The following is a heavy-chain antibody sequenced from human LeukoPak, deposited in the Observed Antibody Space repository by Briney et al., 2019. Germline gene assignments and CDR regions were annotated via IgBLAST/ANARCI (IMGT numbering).Heavy chain of an antibody. V-gene: IGHV3-21*01. CDR3: ARDGHYTIYELRFDY. Sequence: PGGSLRLSCAASGFTFSSYSMNWVRQAPGKGLEWVSSISSRTTYIYYADSVKGRFTISRDNAKNSLYLQMNSLRAEDTAVYYCARDGHYTIYELRFDYWGQGALVTVSS. J-gene: IGHJ4*02. CDR1: GFTFSSYS. D-gene: IGHD5/OR15-5a*01. CDR2: ISSRTTYI.